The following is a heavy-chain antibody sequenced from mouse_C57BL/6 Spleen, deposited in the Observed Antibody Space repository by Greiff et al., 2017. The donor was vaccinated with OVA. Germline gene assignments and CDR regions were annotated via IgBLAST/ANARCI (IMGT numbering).Heavy chain of an antibody. CDR3: ARQLRLRAMDY. CDR2: IDPSDSYT. Sequence: QVQLKQPGAELVMPGASVKLSCKASGYTFTSYWMHWVKQRPGQGLEWIGEIDPSDSYTNYNQKFKGKSTLTVDKSSSTAYMQLSSLTSEDSAFYYCARQLRLRAMDYWGQGTSVTVSS. D-gene: IGHD3-2*02. J-gene: IGHJ4*01. CDR1: GYTFTSYW. V-gene: IGHV1-69*01.